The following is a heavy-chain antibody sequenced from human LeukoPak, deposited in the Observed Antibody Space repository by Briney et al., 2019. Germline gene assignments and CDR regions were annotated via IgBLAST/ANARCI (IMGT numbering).Heavy chain of an antibody. CDR2: ISYDGSNK. CDR1: GFTFSSYA. CDR3: AKDASELLWFGESLHFDY. D-gene: IGHD3-10*01. V-gene: IGHV3-30-3*01. Sequence: GGSLRLSCAASGFTFSSYAMHWVRQAPGKGLEWVAVISYDGSNKYYADSVKGRFTISRDNSKNTLYLQMNSLRAEDTAVYYCAKDASELLWFGESLHFDYWGQGTLVTVSS. J-gene: IGHJ4*02.